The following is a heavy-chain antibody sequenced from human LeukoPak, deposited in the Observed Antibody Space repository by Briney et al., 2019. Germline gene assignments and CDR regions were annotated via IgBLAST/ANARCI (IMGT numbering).Heavy chain of an antibody. D-gene: IGHD2-2*01. V-gene: IGHV1-8*03. CDR3: ARGPYWPNIVVVPENYYMDV. J-gene: IGHJ6*03. CDR2: MNPNSGNT. Sequence: ASVKVSCKASGYTFTSYDINWVRQATGQGLEWMGWMNPNSGNTGYAQKFQGRVTITRNTSISTAHMELSSLRSEDTAVYYCARGPYWPNIVVVPENYYMDVWGKGTTVTVSS. CDR1: GYTFTSYD.